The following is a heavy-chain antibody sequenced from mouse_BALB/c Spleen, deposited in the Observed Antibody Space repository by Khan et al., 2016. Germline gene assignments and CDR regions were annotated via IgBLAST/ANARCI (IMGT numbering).Heavy chain of an antibody. CDR3: ARGYGKAWFAY. CDR2: ISYSGST. J-gene: IGHJ3*01. CDR1: GYSITSDYA. Sequence: EVQLQESGPGLVKPSQSLSLTCTVTGYSITSDYAWNWIRQFPGNKLEWMGYISYSGSTSYNPSLKSRISITRDTSKNQFFLQLNSVTTEDTATXYCARGYGKAWFAYWGQGTLVTVSA. D-gene: IGHD2-1*01. V-gene: IGHV3-2*02.